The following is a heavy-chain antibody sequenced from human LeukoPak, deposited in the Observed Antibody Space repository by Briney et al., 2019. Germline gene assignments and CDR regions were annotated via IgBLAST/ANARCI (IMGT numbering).Heavy chain of an antibody. V-gene: IGHV3-66*02. D-gene: IGHD6-6*01. CDR3: ARVPSLMAARKQIDY. Sequence: PGGSLRLSCAASGFTVSSNYMSWVRQAPGKGLEWVSVIYSGGSTYYADSVKGRFTISRDNSKNTLYLQMNSLRAEDTAVYYCARVPSLMAARKQIDYWGQGTLVTVSS. J-gene: IGHJ4*02. CDR1: GFTVSSNY. CDR2: IYSGGST.